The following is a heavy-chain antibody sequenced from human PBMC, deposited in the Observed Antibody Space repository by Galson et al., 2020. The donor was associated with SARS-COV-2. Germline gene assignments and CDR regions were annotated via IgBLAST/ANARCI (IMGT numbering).Heavy chain of an antibody. CDR1: GFTFSSYG. D-gene: IGHD5-18*01. Sequence: GESLKISCAASGFTFSSYGMHWVRQAPGKGLEWVAVISYDGSTKYYADSVKGRFTISRDNSKNTLYLQMNSLRAEDTAVYYCARDRGYSYGETLLDYWGQGTLVTVSS. V-gene: IGHV3-30*03. J-gene: IGHJ4*02. CDR3: ARDRGYSYGETLLDY. CDR2: ISYDGSTK.